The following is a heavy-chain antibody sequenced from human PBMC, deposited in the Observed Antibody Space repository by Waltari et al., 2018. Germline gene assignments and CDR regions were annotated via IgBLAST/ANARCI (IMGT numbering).Heavy chain of an antibody. CDR2: IIPILGIA. CDR3: ARSSLPEGLSAFDY. J-gene: IGHJ4*03. Sequence: QVQLVQSGAEVTKPGSSVKVSCKASGGTFSSHAISWVRQAPGQGLEWMGRIIPILGIANYAQKFQGRVTITADKSTSTAYMELSSLRSEDTAVYYCARSSLPEGLSAFDYWGQGTTVTVSS. D-gene: IGHD1-26*01. CDR1: GGTFSSHA. V-gene: IGHV1-69*09.